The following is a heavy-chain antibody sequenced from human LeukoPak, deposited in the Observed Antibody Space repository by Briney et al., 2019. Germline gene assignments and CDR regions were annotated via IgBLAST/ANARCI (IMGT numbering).Heavy chain of an antibody. D-gene: IGHD5-12*01. J-gene: IGHJ4*02. CDR2: ISNTGSRL. CDR3: ARAAGYSGYALFDY. Sequence: GGSLRLSCAASGFTFRTYEMNWVRQAPGKGLEWVSYISNTGSRLDYADSVKGRFTISRDNAKNSLYLQMNSLRAEDTAVYYCARAAGYSGYALFDYWGQGTLVTVSS. V-gene: IGHV3-48*03. CDR1: GFTFRTYE.